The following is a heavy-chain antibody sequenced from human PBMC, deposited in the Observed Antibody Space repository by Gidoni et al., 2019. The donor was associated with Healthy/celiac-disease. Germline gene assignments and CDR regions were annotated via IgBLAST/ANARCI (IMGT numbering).Heavy chain of an antibody. D-gene: IGHD6-13*01. J-gene: IGHJ4*02. CDR1: GFTFDDYG. CDR2: INWKGGST. Sequence: EVQLVESGGGLVRPGGSLRRSCAASGFTFDDYGMGWVRQGPGKGLEWFSGINWKGGSTGYADSVKGRFTISRDNAKNSLYLQMNSLRAEDTALYYCARVSYAGTLDYWGQGTLVTVSS. CDR3: ARVSYAGTLDY. V-gene: IGHV3-20*04.